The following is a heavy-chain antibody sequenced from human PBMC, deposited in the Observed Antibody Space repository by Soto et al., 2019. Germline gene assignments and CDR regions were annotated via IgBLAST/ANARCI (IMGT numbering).Heavy chain of an antibody. V-gene: IGHV4-59*08. CDR2: IYYSGST. CDR3: ARSDLSSSFSYYYYGMDV. J-gene: IGHJ6*02. Sequence: SETLSLTCTVSGRSLGIYHWLCIRQPPGKRREWIGYIYYSGSTNYNPSLKSRVTISVDTSKNQFSLKLSSVTAADTAVYYCARSDLSSSFSYYYYGMDVWGQGTTVTVSS. D-gene: IGHD6-13*01. CDR1: GRSLGIYH.